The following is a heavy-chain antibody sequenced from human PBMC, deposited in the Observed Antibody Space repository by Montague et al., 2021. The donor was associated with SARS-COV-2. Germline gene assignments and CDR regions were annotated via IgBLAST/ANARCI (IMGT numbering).Heavy chain of an antibody. V-gene: IGHV4-34*01. J-gene: IGHJ4*02. CDR2: INHSGTT. Sequence: SETLSLTCAVYGGSFSGYYWTWIRQSPGKGLEWIAEINHSGTTNYNFNASLRSRVTISVDTSKSQFSLKLSSVTAADTGVYYCARRDPQTLTLIGLRGKSASDYWGQGTLVTVSS. D-gene: IGHD4-23*01. CDR1: GGSFSGYY. CDR3: ARRDPQTLTLIGLRGKSASDY.